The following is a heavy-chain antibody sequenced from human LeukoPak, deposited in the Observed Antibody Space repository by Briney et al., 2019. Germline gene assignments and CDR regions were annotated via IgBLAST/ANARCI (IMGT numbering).Heavy chain of an antibody. V-gene: IGHV1-2*02. D-gene: IGHD1-7*01. CDR3: ARAPGWGELRDAFDI. Sequence: ASVKVSCKASGYTFTDYYLHWVRQAPGQGLEWMGWINPKSGATRFAQKFQGRVTMTRDTYITTTYMELSRLRSDDTAVYYCARAPGWGELRDAFDIWGQGTMVTVSS. J-gene: IGHJ3*02. CDR2: INPKSGAT. CDR1: GYTFTDYY.